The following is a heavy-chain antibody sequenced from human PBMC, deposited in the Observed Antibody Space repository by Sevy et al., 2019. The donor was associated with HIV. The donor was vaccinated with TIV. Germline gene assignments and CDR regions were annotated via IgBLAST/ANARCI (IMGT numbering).Heavy chain of an antibody. CDR3: AKALYYDSSGHLVRDAFDI. J-gene: IGHJ3*02. Sequence: GGSLRLSCAASGFTFSSYAMSWVRQAPGKGLEWVSAISGSGGSTYYADSVKGRFTISRDNSKNTLYLQMNSLRAEDTAVYYCAKALYYDSSGHLVRDAFDIWGQGTMVTVSS. CDR1: GFTFSSYA. CDR2: ISGSGGST. D-gene: IGHD3-22*01. V-gene: IGHV3-23*01.